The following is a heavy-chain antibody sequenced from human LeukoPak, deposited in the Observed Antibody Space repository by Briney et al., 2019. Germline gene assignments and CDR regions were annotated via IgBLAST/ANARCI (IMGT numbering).Heavy chain of an antibody. D-gene: IGHD6-13*01. CDR3: AIGTESGSSSWYVPRYYYYGMDV. CDR2: ISGSGGST. J-gene: IGHJ6*02. CDR1: GFTFSSYA. V-gene: IGHV3-23*01. Sequence: GGSLRLSCAAAGFTFSSYAMSWVRQAPGKGLEWVSAISGSGGSTDYADSVKGRFTISRDNSKNTLYLQMNSLRAEDTAVYYCAIGTESGSSSWYVPRYYYYGMDVWGQGTTVTVSS.